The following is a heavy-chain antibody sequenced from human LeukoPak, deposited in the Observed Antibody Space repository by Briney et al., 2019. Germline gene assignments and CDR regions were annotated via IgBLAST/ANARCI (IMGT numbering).Heavy chain of an antibody. D-gene: IGHD6-13*01. V-gene: IGHV1-2*02. Sequence: ASVKVSCKASGYTFTGYYMHWVRQAPGQGLEWMGWINPNSGGTNYAQKFQGRVTMTRDTSISTAYMELSRLRSDDTAVYYCARGLIAAAGRGGFDPWGQGTLVTVSS. CDR3: ARGLIAAAGRGGFDP. J-gene: IGHJ5*02. CDR1: GYTFTGYY. CDR2: INPNSGGT.